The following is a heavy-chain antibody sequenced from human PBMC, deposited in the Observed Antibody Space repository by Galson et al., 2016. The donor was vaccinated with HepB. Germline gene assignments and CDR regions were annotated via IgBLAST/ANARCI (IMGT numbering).Heavy chain of an antibody. CDR3: TTVGIALPNTDH. CDR2: IRSKTDGGTT. V-gene: IGHV3-15*01. D-gene: IGHD6-13*01. J-gene: IGHJ4*02. CDR1: GFTFYNYA. Sequence: SLRLSCAASGFTFYNYAMDWVRQAPGGGLEWVGRIRSKTDGGTTDYGAPVKGRITISRDDSKNTLYLQINNLKTEDTAVYYCTTVGIALPNTDHWGQGTVVTVSS.